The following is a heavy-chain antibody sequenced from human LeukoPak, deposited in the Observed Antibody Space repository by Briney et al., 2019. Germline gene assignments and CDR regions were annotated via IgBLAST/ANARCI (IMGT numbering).Heavy chain of an antibody. J-gene: IGHJ6*02. Sequence: PSETLSLTCTVSGGSISSYYWSWIRQPPGKGLEWIGYIYYSGSTNYNPSLKSRVTISVDTSKNQFSLKLSSVTAADTAVYYCARVPVVATISPYYYYGMDVWGQGTTVTVSS. V-gene: IGHV4-59*01. D-gene: IGHD5-12*01. CDR2: IYYSGST. CDR1: GGSISSYY. CDR3: ARVPVVATISPYYYYGMDV.